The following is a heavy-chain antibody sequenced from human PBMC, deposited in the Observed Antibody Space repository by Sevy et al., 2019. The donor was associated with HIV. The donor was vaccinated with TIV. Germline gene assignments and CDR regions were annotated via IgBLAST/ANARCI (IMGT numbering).Heavy chain of an antibody. D-gene: IGHD3-3*01. CDR3: ARLSFPYDFWSGYSENYYYGMDV. CDR2: IYHSGST. CDR1: GYSISSGYY. Sequence: SETLSLTCAVSGYSISSGYYWGWIRQPPGKGLEWIGSIYHSGSTYYNPSLKSRVTISVDTSKNQFSLKLSSVTAADTAVYYCARLSFPYDFWSGYSENYYYGMDVWGQGTPVTVSS. V-gene: IGHV4-38-2*01. J-gene: IGHJ6*02.